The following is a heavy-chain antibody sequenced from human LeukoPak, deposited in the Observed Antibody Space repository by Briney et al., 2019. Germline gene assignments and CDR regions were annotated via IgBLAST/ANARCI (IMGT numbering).Heavy chain of an antibody. CDR2: ISGSGGST. CDR1: GFTFSSYA. V-gene: IGHV3-23*01. Sequence: GGSLRLSCAASGFTFSSYAMSWVRQAPGKGLEWVSAISGSGGSTYYADSVKGRFTISRDNSKNTLYLQMNSLRAEDTAVYYCARGHCSSWYPRDAFDIWGQGTMVTVSS. D-gene: IGHD6-13*01. J-gene: IGHJ3*02. CDR3: ARGHCSSWYPRDAFDI.